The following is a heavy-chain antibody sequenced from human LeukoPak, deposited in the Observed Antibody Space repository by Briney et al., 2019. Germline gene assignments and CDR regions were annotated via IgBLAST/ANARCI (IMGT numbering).Heavy chain of an antibody. CDR1: GGSISSSSHS. J-gene: IGHJ4*02. CDR2: ISYSGST. Sequence: SETLSLTCTVSGGSISSSSHSWGWVRQPPGKGLEWIGSISYSGSTYYSPSLKSRVTISVDTSKNQFSLNQNSVTAADTAVYYCTRSRIGSYYGYFDFWGQGTLVTVSS. V-gene: IGHV4-39*01. CDR3: TRSRIGSYYGYFDF. D-gene: IGHD1-26*01.